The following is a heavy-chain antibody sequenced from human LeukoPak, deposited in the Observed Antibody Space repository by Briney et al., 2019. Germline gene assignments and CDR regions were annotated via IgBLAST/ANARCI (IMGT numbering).Heavy chain of an antibody. J-gene: IGHJ5*02. CDR3: ARGQIQLWYNWFDP. V-gene: IGHV4-34*01. D-gene: IGHD5-18*01. CDR2: INHSGST. CDR1: GGSFSGYY. Sequence: PSETLSLTCAVYGGSFSGYYWSWIRQPPGKGLEWIGEINHSGSTNYNPSLKSRVTISVDTSKNQFSLKLSSVTAADTAVYYCARGQIQLWYNWFDPWGQGTLVTASS.